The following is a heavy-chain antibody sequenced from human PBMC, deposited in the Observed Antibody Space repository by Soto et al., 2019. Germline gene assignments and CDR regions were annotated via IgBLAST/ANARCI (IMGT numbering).Heavy chain of an antibody. V-gene: IGHV1-69*12. CDR3: ARETLLWFGEPVSIDY. CDR2: IIPIFGTA. D-gene: IGHD3-10*01. J-gene: IGHJ4*02. CDR1: GGTFSSYA. Sequence: QVQLVQSGAEVKKPGSSVKVSCKASGGTFSSYAISWVRQAPGQGLEWMGGIIPIFGTANYAQKFQGRVTSTADESTSTAYMELSSLRSEDTAVYYCARETLLWFGEPVSIDYWGQGTLVTVSS.